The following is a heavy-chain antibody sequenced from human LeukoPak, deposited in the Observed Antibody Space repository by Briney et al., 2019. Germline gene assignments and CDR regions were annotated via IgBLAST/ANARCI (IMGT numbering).Heavy chain of an antibody. CDR2: IYSGGST. Sequence: GGSLRLSCAASGFTVSSNYMSWVRQAPGKGLEWVSVIYSGGSTYYADSVKGRFTISRDNSKNTLYLQMNSLRAEDTAVYYCAKDLWPTRDDRTRYYYYGMDVWGQGTTVTASS. CDR3: AKDLWPTRDDRTRYYYYGMDV. CDR1: GFTVSSNY. J-gene: IGHJ6*02. V-gene: IGHV3-53*05. D-gene: IGHD3-3*01.